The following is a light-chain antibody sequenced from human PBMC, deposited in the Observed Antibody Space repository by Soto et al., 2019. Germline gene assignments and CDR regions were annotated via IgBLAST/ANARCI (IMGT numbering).Light chain of an antibody. V-gene: IGKV3-11*01. J-gene: IGKJ5*01. CDR1: QSVSSY. CDR2: DAS. Sequence: EIVLTQSPSALSLPPGEGATLSCRASQSVSSYLAWYQQKPGQAPRLLIYDASNRATGIPARFSGSGSGTDFTLTISSLEPEDFAVYYCQHRSNWPGTFGQGTRLEI. CDR3: QHRSNWPGT.